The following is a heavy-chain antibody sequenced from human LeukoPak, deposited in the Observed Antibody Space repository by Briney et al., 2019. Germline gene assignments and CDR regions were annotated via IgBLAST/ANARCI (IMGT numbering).Heavy chain of an antibody. CDR3: AKAGVTPGDY. J-gene: IGHJ4*02. CDR1: GFTFSSYS. V-gene: IGHV3-48*01. D-gene: IGHD4-23*01. CDR2: ISTSSSTI. Sequence: GGSLRLSCAASGFTFSSYSMNWVRQAPGKGLEWVSYISTSSSTIYYADSVKGRFTISRDNAKNSLYLQMNNLRAEDTAVYYCAKAGVTPGDYWGQGTLVTVSS.